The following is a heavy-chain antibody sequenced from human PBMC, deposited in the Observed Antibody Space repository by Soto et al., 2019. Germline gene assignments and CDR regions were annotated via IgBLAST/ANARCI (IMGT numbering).Heavy chain of an antibody. J-gene: IGHJ6*02. CDR1: GGSISSYY. V-gene: IGHV4-59*06. D-gene: IGHD2-15*01. Sequence: PSETLSLTCTVSGGSISSYYWSWIRQPPGKGLEWMGFIHHSGTTFYNTSLKRRAMISGDTPETQLSLKITSLTAADTAVYYCAGGRGHCTGHGCPLFYLYGLDVGGQGTKVTVSS. CDR2: IHHSGTT. CDR3: AGGRGHCTGHGCPLFYLYGLDV.